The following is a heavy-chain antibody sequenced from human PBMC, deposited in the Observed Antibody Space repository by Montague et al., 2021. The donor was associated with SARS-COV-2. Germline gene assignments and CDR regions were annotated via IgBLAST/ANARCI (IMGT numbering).Heavy chain of an antibody. Sequence: SLRLSCAASGFTFSYFEMNWVRQAPGKGLEWISYISGAGTTIYYXDSVKGRFTISRDNAKNLLYLQMNSLRAEDTAVYYCARDLVVTDGISDYWGQGTLVTVSS. CDR1: GFTFSYFE. V-gene: IGHV3-48*03. D-gene: IGHD2-8*02. J-gene: IGHJ4*02. CDR2: ISGAGTTI. CDR3: ARDLVVTDGISDY.